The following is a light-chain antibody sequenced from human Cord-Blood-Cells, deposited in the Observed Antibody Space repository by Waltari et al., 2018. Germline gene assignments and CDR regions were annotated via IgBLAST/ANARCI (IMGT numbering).Light chain of an antibody. CDR3: AAWDDSLNGWV. Sequence: QSVLTQPPSASGTPGQRVTLPCSGSRSNTGSNTVNWYQQLPGTAPKLLIYSNNQRPSGVPDRFSGSKSGTSASLAISGLQSEDEADYYCAAWDDSLNGWVFGGGTKLTVL. CDR1: RSNTGSNT. J-gene: IGLJ3*02. CDR2: SNN. V-gene: IGLV1-44*01.